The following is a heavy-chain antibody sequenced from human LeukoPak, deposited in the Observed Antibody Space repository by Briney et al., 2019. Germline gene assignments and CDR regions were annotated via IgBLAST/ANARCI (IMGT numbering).Heavy chain of an antibody. J-gene: IGHJ4*02. CDR3: ARLTGGSYADY. Sequence: PGGSLRLSCAASGFTFSSYAMHWVRQAPGKGLEYVSAISSNGGSTYYANSVKGRFTISRDNSKSTLYLQMGSLRAEDMAVYYCARLTGGSYADYWGQGTLVTVSS. D-gene: IGHD1-26*01. V-gene: IGHV3-64*01. CDR2: ISSNGGST. CDR1: GFTFSSYA.